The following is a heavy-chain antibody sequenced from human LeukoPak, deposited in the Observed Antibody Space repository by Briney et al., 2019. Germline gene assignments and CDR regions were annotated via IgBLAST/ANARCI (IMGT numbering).Heavy chain of an antibody. V-gene: IGHV3-74*01. J-gene: IGHJ4*02. CDR2: IKSDGSST. Sequence: GGSLRLSCAASGFTFSNYWMHWVRQAPGKGLVLVSRIKSDGSSTTYADSVKGRFTISRDNAKNMVYLQMNSLRAEDTAVYYCARDPFSGDADFDCWGQGTLVTVSS. CDR3: ARDPFSGDADFDC. D-gene: IGHD2/OR15-2a*01. CDR1: GFTFSNYW.